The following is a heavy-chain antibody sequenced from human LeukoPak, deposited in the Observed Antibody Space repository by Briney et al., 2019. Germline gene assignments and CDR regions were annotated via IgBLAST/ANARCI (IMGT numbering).Heavy chain of an antibody. CDR3: AKPYGSGSYYYYYMDV. J-gene: IGHJ6*03. Sequence: GGSLRLSCAASGFTFSSYGMHWVRQAPGKGLEWVAFIRYDGSNKYYADSVKGRFTISRDNSKNTLYLQMNSLGAEDTAVYYCAKPYGSGSYYYYYMDVWGKGTTVTVSS. D-gene: IGHD3-10*01. CDR2: IRYDGSNK. V-gene: IGHV3-30*02. CDR1: GFTFSSYG.